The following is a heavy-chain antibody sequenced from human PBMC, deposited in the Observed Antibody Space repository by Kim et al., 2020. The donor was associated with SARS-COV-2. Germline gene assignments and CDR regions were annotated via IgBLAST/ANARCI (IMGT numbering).Heavy chain of an antibody. CDR3: IPVLLWFGELFWGGGYFDY. Sequence: GRFTISRDNAKNSLYLQMNSLRAEDTAVYYCIPVLLWFGELFWGGGYFDYWGQGTLVTVSS. J-gene: IGHJ4*02. D-gene: IGHD3-10*01. V-gene: IGHV3-48*03.